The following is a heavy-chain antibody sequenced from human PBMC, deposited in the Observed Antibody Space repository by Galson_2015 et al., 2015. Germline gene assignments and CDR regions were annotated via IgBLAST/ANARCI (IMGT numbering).Heavy chain of an antibody. Sequence: SVKVSCKASGFTITNSAVQWVRQARGQRLEWIGWIVVGSGNTKNAQKFQERGTITRDKSTSTAYMVLSSVRSEDTAMYYCASSYGKIMPVIRSYGMDLSLQWTTVAVSS. CDR1: GFTITNSA. CDR3: ASSYGKIMPVIRSYGMDL. J-gene: IGHJ6*02. D-gene: IGHD3-10*01. CDR2: IVVGSGNT. V-gene: IGHV1-58*01.